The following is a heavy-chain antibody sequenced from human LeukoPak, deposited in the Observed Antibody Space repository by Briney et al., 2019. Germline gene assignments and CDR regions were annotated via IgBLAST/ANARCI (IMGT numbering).Heavy chain of an antibody. D-gene: IGHD5-18*01. CDR3: AGGVVDTAMVY. J-gene: IGHJ4*02. CDR1: GGSISSSSYY. V-gene: IGHV4-39*07. Sequence: PSETLSLTCTVSGGSISSSSYYWGWIRQPPGKGLEWIGSIYYSGSTYYNPSLKSRVTISVDTSKNQFSLKLSSVTAADTAVYYCAGGVVDTAMVYWGQGTLVTVSS. CDR2: IYYSGST.